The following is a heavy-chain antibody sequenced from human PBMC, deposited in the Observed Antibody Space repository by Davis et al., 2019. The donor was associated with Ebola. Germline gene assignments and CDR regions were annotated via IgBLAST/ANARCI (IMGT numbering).Heavy chain of an antibody. CDR1: GYTFTSYA. J-gene: IGHJ5*02. Sequence: SVKVSCKASGYTFTSYAMHWVRQAPGQGLEWLGGIIPVSSTIKHAPKFQGRVAITADESTGTAYLYLSSLTFDDTAVYYCVRDYSGSFYGWFDPWGQGTLVTVSS. CDR2: IIPVSSTI. CDR3: VRDYSGSFYGWFDP. D-gene: IGHD1-26*01. V-gene: IGHV1-69*13.